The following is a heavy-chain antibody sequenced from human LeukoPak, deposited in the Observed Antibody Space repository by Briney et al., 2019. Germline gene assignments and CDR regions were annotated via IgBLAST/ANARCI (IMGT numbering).Heavy chain of an antibody. D-gene: IGHD3-22*01. CDR3: ARGRYDSSGYYLDY. CDR1: GGSISSSSYY. J-gene: IGHJ4*02. V-gene: IGHV4-39*07. Sequence: SETLSLTCTVSGGSISSSSYYWGWIRQPPGKGLEWIGSIYYSGSTYYNPSLKSRVTISVDTSKNQFSLKLSSVTAADTAVYYCARGRYDSSGYYLDYWGQGTLVTVSS. CDR2: IYYSGST.